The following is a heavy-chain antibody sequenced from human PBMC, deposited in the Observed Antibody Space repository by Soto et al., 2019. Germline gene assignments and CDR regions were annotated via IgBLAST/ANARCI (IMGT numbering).Heavy chain of an antibody. CDR3: ARGVAITMIVADDAFDI. V-gene: IGHV4-4*07. CDR2: IYTSGST. Sequence: PSETLSLTCTVSGGSISSYYWSWIRQPAGKGLEWIGRIYTSGSTNYNPSLKSRVTMSVDTSKNQFYLKLSSVTAADTAVYYCARGVAITMIVADDAFDIWGQGTMVTVSS. J-gene: IGHJ3*02. D-gene: IGHD3-22*01. CDR1: GGSISSYY.